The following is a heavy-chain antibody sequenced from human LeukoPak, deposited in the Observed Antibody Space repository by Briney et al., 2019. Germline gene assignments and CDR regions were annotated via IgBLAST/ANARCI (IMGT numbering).Heavy chain of an antibody. D-gene: IGHD3-9*01. CDR1: GGSISSGDYY. CDR3: ARSDILTGYYMFDY. V-gene: IGHV4-30-4*01. CDR2: IYYSGST. Sequence: SETLSLTCTVSGGSISSGDYYWSWIRQPPGKGLEWIGYIYYSGSTYYNPSLKSRVTIVDTSKNQFSLKLSSVTAAGTAVYYCARSDILTGYYMFDYWGQGTLVTVSS. J-gene: IGHJ4*02.